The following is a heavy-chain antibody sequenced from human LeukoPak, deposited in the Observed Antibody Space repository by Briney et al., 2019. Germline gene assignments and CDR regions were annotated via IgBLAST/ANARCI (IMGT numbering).Heavy chain of an antibody. Sequence: SETLSLTCTVSGYSISSGYYWGWIRQPPGKGLEWIGSIYHSGSTYYNPSLKSRVTISVDTSKNQFSLKLSSVTAADTAVYYCARVSSIVCYWGQGTLVTVSS. CDR3: ARVSSIVCY. D-gene: IGHD2/OR15-2a*01. V-gene: IGHV4-38-2*02. CDR1: GYSISSGYY. CDR2: IYHSGST. J-gene: IGHJ4*02.